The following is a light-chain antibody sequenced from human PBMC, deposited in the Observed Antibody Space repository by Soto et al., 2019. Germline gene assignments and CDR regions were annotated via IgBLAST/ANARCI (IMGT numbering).Light chain of an antibody. CDR1: NSNIGSFYD. CDR3: QSYDNSLSHVV. CDR2: GDN. Sequence: QSVLTQPPSVSGAPGQRVTIPCTGSNSNIGSFYDVHWYQQLPGTVPKLLIYGDNNRPSGVPDRFSGSKSGTSASLAITGLXXXXXXXYYCQSYDNSLSHVVFGGGTKL. J-gene: IGLJ2*01. V-gene: IGLV1-40*01.